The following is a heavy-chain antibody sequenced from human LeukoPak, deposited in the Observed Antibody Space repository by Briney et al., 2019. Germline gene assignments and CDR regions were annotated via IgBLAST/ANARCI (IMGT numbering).Heavy chain of an antibody. D-gene: IGHD2-2*01. CDR3: ARDEYQLRKGRVDY. J-gene: IGHJ4*02. V-gene: IGHV3-21*01. CDR1: GFTFSSYS. Sequence: PGGSLRLSCAASGFTFSSYSMNWVRQAPGKGLEWVSSISSSSSYIYYADSVKGRFTISRDNAKNSLYLQMNSLRAEDTAVHYCARDEYQLRKGRVDYWGQGTLVTVSS. CDR2: ISSSSSYI.